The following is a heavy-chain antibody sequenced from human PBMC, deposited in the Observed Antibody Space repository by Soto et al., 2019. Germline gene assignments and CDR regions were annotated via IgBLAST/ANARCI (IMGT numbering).Heavy chain of an antibody. CDR3: AKDYYDSSGYYPAPFDY. Sequence: LRLSCAASGFTFSSYAMSWVRQAPGKGLEWVSAISGSGGSTYYADSVKGRFTISRDNSKNTLYLQMNSLRAEDTAVYYCAKDYYDSSGYYPAPFDYWGQGTLVTVSS. CDR1: GFTFSSYA. J-gene: IGHJ4*02. D-gene: IGHD3-22*01. V-gene: IGHV3-23*01. CDR2: ISGSGGST.